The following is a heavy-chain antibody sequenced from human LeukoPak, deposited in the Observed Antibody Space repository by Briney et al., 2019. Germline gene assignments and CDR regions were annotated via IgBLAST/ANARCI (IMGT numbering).Heavy chain of an antibody. Sequence: SETLSLTCTVSGGSTSSSTYYWGWIRQPPGKGLEWIGSIYYSGSTYYNPSLKSRITISVDTSKNQFSLKLSSVTAADTAVYYCARLVVGATTRFSWYFDYWGQGTLVTVSS. CDR2: IYYSGST. J-gene: IGHJ4*02. D-gene: IGHD1-26*01. CDR3: ARLVVGATTRFSWYFDY. V-gene: IGHV4-39*01. CDR1: GGSTSSSTYY.